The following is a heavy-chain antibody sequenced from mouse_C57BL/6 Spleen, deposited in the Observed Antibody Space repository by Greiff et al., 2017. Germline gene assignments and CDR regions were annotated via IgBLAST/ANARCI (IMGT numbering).Heavy chain of an antibody. Sequence: EVKVVESGGDLVKPGGSLKLSCAASGFTFSSYGMSWVRQTPDKRLEWVATISSGGSYTYYPDSVKGRFTISRDNAKNTLYLQMSSLKSEDTAMYYCASYYYGSSHAMDYWGQGTSVTVSS. D-gene: IGHD1-1*01. CDR2: ISSGGSYT. J-gene: IGHJ4*01. CDR1: GFTFSSYG. V-gene: IGHV5-6*01. CDR3: ASYYYGSSHAMDY.